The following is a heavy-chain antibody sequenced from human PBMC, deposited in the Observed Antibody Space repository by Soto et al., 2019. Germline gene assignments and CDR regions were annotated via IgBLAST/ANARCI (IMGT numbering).Heavy chain of an antibody. Sequence: GSLRLSCAASGFTFSSYAMSWVRQAPGKGLEWVSAISGSGRDTYYTDSVKGRFTISRDRSKNQFSLKLSSVTAADTAVYYCARGGDHYDNWGQGTLVTVSS. D-gene: IGHD3-9*01. CDR2: ISGSGRDT. V-gene: IGHV3-23*01. J-gene: IGHJ4*02. CDR1: GFTFSSYA. CDR3: ARGGDHYDN.